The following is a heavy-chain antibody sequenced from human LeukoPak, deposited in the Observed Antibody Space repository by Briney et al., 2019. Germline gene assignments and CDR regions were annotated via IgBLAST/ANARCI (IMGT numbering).Heavy chain of an antibody. Sequence: GRSLRLSCAASGFTFSSYAMHWVRQAPGKGLEYVSAISSNGGSTYYANSVKGRFTISRDNSKNTLYLQMGSLRAEDMAVYYCARDRSVPGGFDIWGQGTMVTVSS. CDR1: GFTFSSYA. V-gene: IGHV3-64*01. D-gene: IGHD2-15*01. CDR2: ISSNGGST. J-gene: IGHJ3*02. CDR3: ARDRSVPGGFDI.